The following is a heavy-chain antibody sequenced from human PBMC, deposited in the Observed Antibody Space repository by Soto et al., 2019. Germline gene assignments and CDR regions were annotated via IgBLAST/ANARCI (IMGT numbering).Heavy chain of an antibody. Sequence: SETLSLTCTVSGGSISSYYWSWIRQPPGKGLEWIGYNYYSGSTNYNPSLKSRVTISVDTSKNQFSLKLSSVTAADTAVYYCAIADGAGEADVYYYYYMDVWGKGTTVTVSS. J-gene: IGHJ6*03. CDR3: AIADGAGEADVYYYYYMDV. CDR2: NYYSGST. D-gene: IGHD3-10*01. V-gene: IGHV4-59*01. CDR1: GGSISSYY.